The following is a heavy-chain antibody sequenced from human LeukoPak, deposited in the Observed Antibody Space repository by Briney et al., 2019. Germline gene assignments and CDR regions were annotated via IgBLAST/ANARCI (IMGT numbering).Heavy chain of an antibody. CDR3: ARVERKRFDY. V-gene: IGHV4-39*07. J-gene: IGHJ4*02. CDR2: IYYSGST. D-gene: IGHD1-14*01. Sequence: TSETLSLTCTVSGGSISSSSYYWGWIRQPPGKGLEWIGSIYYSGSTYYNPSLKSRVTISVDTSKNQFSLKLSSVTAADTAVYYCARVERKRFDYWGQGTLVTVSS. CDR1: GGSISSSSYY.